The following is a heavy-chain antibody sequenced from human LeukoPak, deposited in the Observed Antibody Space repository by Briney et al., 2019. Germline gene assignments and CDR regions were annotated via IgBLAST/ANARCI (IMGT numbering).Heavy chain of an antibody. CDR2: INAGNGNT. CDR3: ARERVRGNREPAGYFDY. V-gene: IGHV1-3*01. CDR1: GYTFTSYA. J-gene: IGHJ4*02. Sequence: GASVSVSCKASGYTFTSYAMHWVRQAPGQRLEWMGWINAGNGNTKYSQKFQGRVTITRDTSASTAYMELSSLRSEDTAVYYCARERVRGNREPAGYFDYWGQGTLVTVSS. D-gene: IGHD2-2*01.